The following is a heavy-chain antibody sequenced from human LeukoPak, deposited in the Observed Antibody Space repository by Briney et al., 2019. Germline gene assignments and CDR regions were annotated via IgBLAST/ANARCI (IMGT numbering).Heavy chain of an antibody. CDR3: ARDGPHYYY. CDR2: INPSGGST. V-gene: IGHV1-46*01. Sequence: ASVKVSCKASGYTFTSYGISWVRQAPGQGLEWMGIINPSGGSTSYAQKFQGRVTMTRDTSTSTVYMELSSLRSEDTAVYYCARDGPHYYYWGQGTLVTVSS. D-gene: IGHD2/OR15-2a*01. CDR1: GYTFTSYG. J-gene: IGHJ4*02.